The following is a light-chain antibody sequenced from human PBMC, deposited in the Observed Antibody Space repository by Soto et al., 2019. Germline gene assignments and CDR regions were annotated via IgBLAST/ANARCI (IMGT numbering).Light chain of an antibody. CDR2: GNS. CDR3: QSYDNSLRVV. CDR1: ASNIGAGHD. V-gene: IGLV1-40*01. J-gene: IGLJ2*01. Sequence: QSVLTQPPSVSGAPGQRVTISCTGNASNIGAGHDVHWYQQFPGSAPKLLIYGNSNRPSGVPDRFSGSKSGTSVSLAITGLQVDDEGYYHCQSYDNSLRVVFGGGTKVTVL.